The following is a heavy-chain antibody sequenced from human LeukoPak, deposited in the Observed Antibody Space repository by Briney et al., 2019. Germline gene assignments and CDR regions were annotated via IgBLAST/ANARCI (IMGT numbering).Heavy chain of an antibody. J-gene: IGHJ4*02. Sequence: GASVKVSCKASGYTFTGYYMHWVRQAPGQGLEWMGWINPNSGGTNYAQKFQGRVTMTRDTSISTAYMELSSLRSEDTAVYYCARGADYYDSSGYYQVWGQGTLVTVSS. CDR3: ARGADYYDSSGYYQV. D-gene: IGHD3-22*01. CDR1: GYTFTGYY. CDR2: INPNSGGT. V-gene: IGHV1-2*02.